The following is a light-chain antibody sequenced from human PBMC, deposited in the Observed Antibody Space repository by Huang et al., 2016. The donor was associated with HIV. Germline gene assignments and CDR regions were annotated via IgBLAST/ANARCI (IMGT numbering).Light chain of an antibody. CDR3: QHRSNWPQLT. CDR1: QSVSSY. Sequence: EIVLTQSPATLSLSPGERATLSCRASQSVSSYLAWYQQKPGQAPRLLIYDASNRATGIPARFSGRGSGTDFTLTISSLEPEDFAVYYCQHRSNWPQLTFGGGTKVEIK. CDR2: DAS. J-gene: IGKJ4*01. V-gene: IGKV3-11*01.